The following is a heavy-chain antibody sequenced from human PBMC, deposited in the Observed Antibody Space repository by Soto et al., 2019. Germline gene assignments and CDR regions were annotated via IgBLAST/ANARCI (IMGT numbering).Heavy chain of an antibody. Sequence: GGSLRLSCAASGFTFDDYTMHWVRQAPGKGLEWVSLISWDGGSTYYADSVKGRFTISRDNSKNSLYLQMNSLRTEDTALYYCAKVLAAAGPYYYYYGMDVWGQGTTVTVSS. CDR3: AKVLAAAGPYYYYYGMDV. V-gene: IGHV3-43*01. CDR2: ISWDGGST. J-gene: IGHJ6*02. D-gene: IGHD6-13*01. CDR1: GFTFDDYT.